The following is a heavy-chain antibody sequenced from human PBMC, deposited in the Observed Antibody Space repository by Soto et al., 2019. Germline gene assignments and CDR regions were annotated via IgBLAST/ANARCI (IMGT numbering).Heavy chain of an antibody. D-gene: IGHD5-18*01. J-gene: IGHJ4*02. V-gene: IGHV3-7*03. CDR3: ARVPYSYGH. Sequence: GGSLRLSCAASGFTFGSYWMSWVRQAPGKGLEWVANIKQDGSEKYYVDSVKGRFTISRDNAKNSRYLQMNSLRAEDTAVYYCARVPYSYGHWGQGTLVTVYS. CDR1: GFTFGSYW. CDR2: IKQDGSEK.